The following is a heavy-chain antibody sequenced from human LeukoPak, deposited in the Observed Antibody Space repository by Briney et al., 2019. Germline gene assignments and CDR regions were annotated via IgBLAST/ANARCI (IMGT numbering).Heavy chain of an antibody. J-gene: IGHJ5*02. CDR3: ARSQDDYYYDSSGYYWFDP. CDR2: MNPNSGNT. Sequence: ASVKVSCKASGYTFTSYDINWVRQATGQGLEWMGWMNPNSGNTGYAQKFQGRVTMTRNTSISTAYMELSSLRSEDTAVYYCARSQDDYYYDSSGYYWFDPWGQGTLVTVSS. CDR1: GYTFTSYD. V-gene: IGHV1-8*01. D-gene: IGHD3-22*01.